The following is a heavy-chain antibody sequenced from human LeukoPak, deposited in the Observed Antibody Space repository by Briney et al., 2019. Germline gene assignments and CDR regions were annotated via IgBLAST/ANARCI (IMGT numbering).Heavy chain of an antibody. CDR3: AKDREMTTVTNSRLGYGMDV. CDR1: GFTFSSYA. CDR2: ISGSGGST. J-gene: IGHJ6*02. D-gene: IGHD4-17*01. V-gene: IGHV3-23*01. Sequence: PGGSLRLSCAASGFTFSSYAMSWVRQAPGKGLEWVLAISGSGGSTYYADSVKGRFTISRDNSKNTLYLQMNSLRAEDTAVYYCAKDREMTTVTNSRLGYGMDVWGQGTTVTVSS.